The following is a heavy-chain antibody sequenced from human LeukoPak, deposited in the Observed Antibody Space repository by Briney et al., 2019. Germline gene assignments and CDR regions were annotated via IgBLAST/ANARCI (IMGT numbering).Heavy chain of an antibody. D-gene: IGHD2-2*01. CDR3: ARDYCSSTSCLFDY. CDR1: GYTFTGYH. Sequence: ASVKVSCKASGYTFTGYHMHWVRQAPGQGLEWMGRIDPNSGDTNNAQKFQGRVTMTRDTSISTAYMDLSRLTSDDTAVYYCARDYCSSTSCLFDYWGQGTLVTVSS. CDR2: IDPNSGDT. V-gene: IGHV1-2*06. J-gene: IGHJ4*02.